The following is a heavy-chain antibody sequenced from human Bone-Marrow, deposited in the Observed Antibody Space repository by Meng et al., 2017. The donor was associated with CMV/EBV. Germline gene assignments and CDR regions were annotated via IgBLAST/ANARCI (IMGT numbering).Heavy chain of an antibody. CDR3: ARGAGLGYCSSTSCSLPYYYYGMDV. CDR2: MNPNSGNT. CDR1: GYTFTSYD. J-gene: IGHJ6*02. Sequence: GESLKISCKASGYTFTSYDINWVRQATGQGLEWMGWMNPNSGNTGYAQKFQGRVTITRNTSISTAYMELSSLRSEDTAVYYCARGAGLGYCSSTSCSLPYYYYGMDVWGQGTTVTVSS. D-gene: IGHD2-2*01. V-gene: IGHV1-8*03.